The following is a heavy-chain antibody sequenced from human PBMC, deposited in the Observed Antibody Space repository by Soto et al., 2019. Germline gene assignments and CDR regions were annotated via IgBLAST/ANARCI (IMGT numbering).Heavy chain of an antibody. D-gene: IGHD2-15*01. CDR1: GTTFTSYG. CDR2: FVPMFSSS. V-gene: IGHV1-69*01. J-gene: IGHJ4*01. Sequence: QVQLVQSGAEVKKPGSSVNVSCKASGTTFTSYGIHWVRQAPGQGLEWMGGFVPMFSSSNYAQKFQGRLTIVADESTNTAYMELSSLRADDSAIYDCARTGGXXXXDXXGXXTLVTVS. CDR3: ARTGGXXXXDX.